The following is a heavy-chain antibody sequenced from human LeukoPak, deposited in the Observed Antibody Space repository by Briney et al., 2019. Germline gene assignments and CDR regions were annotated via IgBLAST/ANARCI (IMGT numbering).Heavy chain of an antibody. J-gene: IGHJ2*01. CDR1: GGSIFSYY. D-gene: IGHD3-22*01. CDR2: IYSNGIT. CDR3: SRRAYYDSSGYSPASGYFDL. V-gene: IGHV4-4*08. Sequence: SETLSLTCTVSGGSIFSYYWNWIRHPPGKGLEWIGYIYSNGITSYNPSLRSRGTIPLATSKNQFSLALRSATAPDTAIFYFSRRAYYDSSGYSPASGYFDLWGRGTLVSVSS.